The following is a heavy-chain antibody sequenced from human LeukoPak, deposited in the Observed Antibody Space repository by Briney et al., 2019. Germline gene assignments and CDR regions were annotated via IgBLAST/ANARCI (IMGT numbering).Heavy chain of an antibody. CDR2: ISSSSSYT. CDR3: ARVPLLLGFGELLY. CDR1: GFTFSDYY. Sequence: PGGSLRLSCAASGFTFSDYYMSWIRQAPGKGLEWVSYISSSSSYTNYADSVKGRFTISRDNAKNSLYLQMNSLRAEDTAVYYCARVPLLLGFGELLYWGQGTLVTVSS. D-gene: IGHD3-10*01. V-gene: IGHV3-11*06. J-gene: IGHJ4*02.